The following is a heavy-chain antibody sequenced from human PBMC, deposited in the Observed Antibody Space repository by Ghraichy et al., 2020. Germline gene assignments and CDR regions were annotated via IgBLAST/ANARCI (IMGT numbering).Heavy chain of an antibody. Sequence: GGSLRLSCAASGLMFSPFGMHWVRQAPGKGLEWVAGISNDGTNKFYADSVKGRVTISRDNSKNTLDLQMKSLREDDTAVYYCARALYTSTPPLNFWGQGTQLTVSS. CDR2: ISNDGTNK. D-gene: IGHD2-2*02. CDR1: GLMFSPFG. J-gene: IGHJ4*02. CDR3: ARALYTSTPPLNF. V-gene: IGHV3-30*03.